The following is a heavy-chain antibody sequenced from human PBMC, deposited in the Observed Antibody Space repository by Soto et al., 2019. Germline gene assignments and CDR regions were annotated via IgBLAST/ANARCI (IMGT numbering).Heavy chain of an antibody. CDR2: INAGNGNT. J-gene: IGHJ5*02. CDR3: ARDWGTGYCSGGSCYLNWFDP. D-gene: IGHD2-15*01. CDR1: GYTFTSYA. V-gene: IGHV1-3*01. Sequence: ASVKVSCKASGYTFTSYAMHWVRQAPGQRLEWMGWINAGNGNTKYSQKFQGRVTITRDTSAGTAYMELSSLRSEDTAVYYCARDWGTGYCSGGSCYLNWFDPWGQGTLVTVSS.